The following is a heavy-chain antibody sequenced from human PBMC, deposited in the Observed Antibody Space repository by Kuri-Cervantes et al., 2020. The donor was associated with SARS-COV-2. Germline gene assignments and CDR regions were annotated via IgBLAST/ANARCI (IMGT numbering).Heavy chain of an antibody. V-gene: IGHV3-30*04. CDR3: ARGPNCSGGSCYVGLLAY. CDR1: GIILGRYA. CDR2: ISSDGTTV. D-gene: IGHD2-15*01. Sequence: GESLKISCAASGIILGRYAMHWVRRAPGRGLAWVAVISSDGTTVYYEDSVKGRFTISRDNSKNTLYLQMNSLRAEDTAVYYCARGPNCSGGSCYVGLLAYWGQGTLVTVSS. J-gene: IGHJ4*02.